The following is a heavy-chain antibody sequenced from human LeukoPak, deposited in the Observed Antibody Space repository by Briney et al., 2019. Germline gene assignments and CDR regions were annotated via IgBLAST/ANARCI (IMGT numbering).Heavy chain of an antibody. J-gene: IGHJ4*02. D-gene: IGHD3-10*02. CDR2: INHSGST. V-gene: IGHV4-34*01. Sequence: PSETLSLTCAVYGGSFSGYYWSWIRQPPGKGLEWIGEINHSGSTNYNPSLKSRVTISVDTSKNQFSLQLNSVTPEDTAVYFCARGRHGDHVSLFEYWGQGTLVTVSS. CDR1: GGSFSGYY. CDR3: ARGRHGDHVSLFEY.